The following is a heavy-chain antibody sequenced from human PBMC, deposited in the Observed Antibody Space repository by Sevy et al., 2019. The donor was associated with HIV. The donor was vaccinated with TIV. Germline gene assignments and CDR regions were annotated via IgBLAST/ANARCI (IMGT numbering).Heavy chain of an antibody. CDR1: GYTFTNYD. Sequence: ASVKVSCKASGYTFTNYDINWVRQATGQGLEWMGWMNPNSGNTGYPQKFQGRVTMTRETSISTAYMELSSLRSEDTAVYYCARGGGNDILTNYYLVDYWGQGTLVTVSS. D-gene: IGHD3-9*01. V-gene: IGHV1-8*01. CDR3: ARGGGNDILTNYYLVDY. J-gene: IGHJ4*02. CDR2: MNPNSGNT.